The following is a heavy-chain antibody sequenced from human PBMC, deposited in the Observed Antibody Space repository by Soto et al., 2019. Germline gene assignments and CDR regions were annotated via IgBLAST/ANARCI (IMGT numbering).Heavy chain of an antibody. V-gene: IGHV3-43D*04. CDR3: AKALDQSDYYGVDV. D-gene: IGHD1-1*01. CDR2: ISWDGGST. CDR1: GFTFDDYA. Sequence: AGSLRLSCAASGFTFDDYAMHWVRQAPGKGLEWVSLISWDGGSTYYADSVKGRFTISRDNSKNSLYLQMNSLRAEDTALYYCAKALDQSDYYGVDVVVKRTMVTVS. J-gene: IGHJ6*04.